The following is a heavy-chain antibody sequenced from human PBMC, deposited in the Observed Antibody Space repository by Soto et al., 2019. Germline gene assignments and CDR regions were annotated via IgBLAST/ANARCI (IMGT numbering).Heavy chain of an antibody. CDR1: GGSFSGYY. V-gene: IGHV4-34*01. CDR3: ARGATLDY. CDR2: INHSGST. Sequence: QVQLQQWGAGLLKPSETLSLTCAVYGGSFSGYYWSWIRQPPGKGLEWIGEINHSGSTNYNPSLKSRVTISVDTSKHQFSLKLSSVNAADTAVYYCARGATLDYWGQGTLVTVSS. J-gene: IGHJ4*02.